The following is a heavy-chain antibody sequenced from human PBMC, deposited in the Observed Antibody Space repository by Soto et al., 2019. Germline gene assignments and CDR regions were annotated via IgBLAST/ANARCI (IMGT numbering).Heavy chain of an antibody. CDR1: GYTFTGYA. CDR2: INAGNGNT. V-gene: IGHV1-3*01. Sequence: ASVKVSCKASGYTFTGYAMHWVRQAPGQRLEWMGWINAGNGNTKYSQKFQGRVTITRDTSASTAYMELGSLRSEDTAAYYCARAVAVPADFDYWGQGTLVTVSS. J-gene: IGHJ4*02. D-gene: IGHD6-19*01. CDR3: ARAVAVPADFDY.